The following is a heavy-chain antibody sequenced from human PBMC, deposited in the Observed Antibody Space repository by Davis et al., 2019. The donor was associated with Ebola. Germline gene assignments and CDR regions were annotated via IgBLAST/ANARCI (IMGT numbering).Heavy chain of an antibody. Sequence: PGGSLRLSCAASGFTFNNYGMSWVRQAPGEGLMCVSRINSDGTFTTYADSVKGRFTTSRDNAKNTLYLQMNSLRAEDTAVYYCARVLAARPWYFDLWGRGTLVTVSS. D-gene: IGHD6-6*01. CDR2: INSDGTFT. CDR1: GFTFNNYG. J-gene: IGHJ2*01. CDR3: ARVLAARPWYFDL. V-gene: IGHV3-74*01.